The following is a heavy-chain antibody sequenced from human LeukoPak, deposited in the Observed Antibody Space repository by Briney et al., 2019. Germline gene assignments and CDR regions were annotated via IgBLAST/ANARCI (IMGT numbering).Heavy chain of an antibody. CDR1: GVTICGFY. V-gene: IGHV4-34*01. CDR2: INHSGST. D-gene: IGHD2-2*01. CDR3: ARLGGWYALDY. J-gene: IGHJ4*02. Sequence: SETLSFTCAVYGVTICGFYWSWNRPPPGKGLEWIGEINHSGSTNYNPSLKSRVTISVDTSKNQFSLKLSSVTAADTAVYYCARLGGWYALDYWGQGTLVTVSS.